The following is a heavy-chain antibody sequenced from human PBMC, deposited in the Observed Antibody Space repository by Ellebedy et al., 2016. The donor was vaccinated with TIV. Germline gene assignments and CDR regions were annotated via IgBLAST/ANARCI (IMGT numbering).Heavy chain of an antibody. CDR2: IHFGGAT. CDR1: GGSMTTNESY. CDR3: ASHRGFYSGWTFDY. J-gene: IGHJ4*01. Sequence: MPSETLSLTCTVSGGSMTTNESYWGWIRQPPGQGLEWIGSIHFGGATYYNPSLGSRITISIDTSENQFFLRLASVPAADTALYYCASHRGFYSGWTFDYWGLGTLVTVSS. V-gene: IGHV4-39*07. D-gene: IGHD6-19*01.